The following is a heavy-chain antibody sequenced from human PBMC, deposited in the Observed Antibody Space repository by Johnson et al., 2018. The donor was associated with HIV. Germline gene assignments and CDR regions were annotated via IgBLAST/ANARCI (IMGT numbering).Heavy chain of an antibody. Sequence: QVQLVESGGGVVQPGRSLRLSCAASGFTFSSYAMHWVRQAPGKGLEWVAVISYDGSNKYYADSVQGRFTISRDNSKNTLYLQMNSLRAEDTAGYYCAKDRDYYDAFDIWGQGTMVTVSS. CDR2: ISYDGSNK. J-gene: IGHJ3*02. D-gene: IGHD3-10*01. CDR1: GFTFSSYA. CDR3: AKDRDYYDAFDI. V-gene: IGHV3-30-3*02.